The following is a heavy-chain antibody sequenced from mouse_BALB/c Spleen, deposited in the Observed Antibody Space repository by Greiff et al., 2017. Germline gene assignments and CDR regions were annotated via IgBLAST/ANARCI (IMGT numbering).Heavy chain of an antibody. CDR1: GYTFSSYW. Sequence: VQGVESGAELMKPGASVKISCKATGYTFSSYWIEWVKQRPGHGLEWIGEILPGSGSTNYNEKFKGKATFTADTSSNTAYMQLSSLTSEDSAVYYCARNYRSYYYAMDYWGQGTSVTVSA. J-gene: IGHJ4*01. D-gene: IGHD2-14*01. V-gene: IGHV1-9*01. CDR2: ILPGSGST. CDR3: ARNYRSYYYAMDY.